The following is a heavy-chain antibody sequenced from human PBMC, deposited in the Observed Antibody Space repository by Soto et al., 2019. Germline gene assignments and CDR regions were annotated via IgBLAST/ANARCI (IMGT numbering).Heavy chain of an antibody. Sequence: XVCLRLSCAASGFTFSSYWMHWVRQVPGKGLVWVSRINSEGTGTIYADSVKGRFTISRDNAKNTLYLQMNSLRAEDTAVYYCVRDYDSSGYNSDYWGQGTPVTVSS. V-gene: IGHV3-74*01. CDR1: GFTFSSYW. J-gene: IGHJ4*02. CDR2: INSEGTGT. D-gene: IGHD3-22*01. CDR3: VRDYDSSGYNSDY.